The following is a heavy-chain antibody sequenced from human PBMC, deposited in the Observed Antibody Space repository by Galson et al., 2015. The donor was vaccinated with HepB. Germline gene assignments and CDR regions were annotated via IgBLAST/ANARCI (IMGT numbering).Heavy chain of an antibody. CDR1: GFTFSSYA. CDR2: ISGSGGSR. CDR3: AERAAGPVYYFDY. J-gene: IGHJ4*02. Sequence: SLRLSCAASGFTFSSYAMSWVRQAPGKGLEWVSTISGSGGSRYYANSVKGRFTISRDNSKNTLYLQMNSLRAEDTAVYYCAERAAGPVYYFDYWGQGTLVTVSS. V-gene: IGHV3-23*01. D-gene: IGHD6-13*01.